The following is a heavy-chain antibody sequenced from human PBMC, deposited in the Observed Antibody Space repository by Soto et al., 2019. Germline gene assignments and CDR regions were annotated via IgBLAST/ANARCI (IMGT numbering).Heavy chain of an antibody. V-gene: IGHV1-8*01. D-gene: IGHD2-15*01. CDR1: GYTFTSYD. CDR3: ARGKQGYCSGGSCFLYYFDY. CDR2: MNPNSGNT. J-gene: IGHJ4*02. Sequence: ASVKVSCKASGYTFTSYDINWVRQATGQGLEWMGWMNPNSGNTGYAQKFQGRVTMTRNTSISTAYMELSSLRSEDTAVYYCARGKQGYCSGGSCFLYYFDYWGQGTLVTVSS.